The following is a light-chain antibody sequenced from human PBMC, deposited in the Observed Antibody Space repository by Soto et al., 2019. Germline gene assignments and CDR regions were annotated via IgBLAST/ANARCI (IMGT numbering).Light chain of an antibody. J-gene: IGKJ1*01. CDR2: GAS. Sequence: EVVMTQTPATLSVSPGERATLSCRASQSISTNLAWYQQKPGQAPRLLIYGASTRATGIPARFSGSGSGTEFSLTLSSLRSEDVAVYYCQHYNNWPPWTFGQGTKVEIK. CDR1: QSISTN. V-gene: IGKV3-15*01. CDR3: QHYNNWPPWT.